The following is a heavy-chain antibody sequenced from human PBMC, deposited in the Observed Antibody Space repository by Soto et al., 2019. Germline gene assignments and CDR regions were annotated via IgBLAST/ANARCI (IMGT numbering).Heavy chain of an antibody. CDR3: TRHHLQDTLYYYYMDV. CDR1: GFTFSGSA. J-gene: IGHJ6*03. CDR2: IRSKANSYAT. D-gene: IGHD2-15*01. V-gene: IGHV3-73*01. Sequence: GGSLRLSCAASGFTFSGSAMHWVRQASGKGLEWVGRIRSKANSYATAYAASVKGRFTISRDDSKNTAYLQMNSLKTEDTAVYYCTRHHLQDTLYYYYMDVWGKGTTVTVSS.